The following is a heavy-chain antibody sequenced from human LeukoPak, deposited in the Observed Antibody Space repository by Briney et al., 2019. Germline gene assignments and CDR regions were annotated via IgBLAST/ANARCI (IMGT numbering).Heavy chain of an antibody. Sequence: GRSLRLSCAASGFTFSSYGIHWVRQAPGKGLEWVAVISYDGSNKYYADSVKGRFTISRDNYKNTLYLQMNSLRAEDTAVYYCARDRGSYFNWFDPWGQGTLVTVSS. D-gene: IGHD2-21*01. CDR3: ARDRGSYFNWFDP. J-gene: IGHJ5*02. V-gene: IGHV3-30-3*01. CDR2: ISYDGSNK. CDR1: GFTFSSYG.